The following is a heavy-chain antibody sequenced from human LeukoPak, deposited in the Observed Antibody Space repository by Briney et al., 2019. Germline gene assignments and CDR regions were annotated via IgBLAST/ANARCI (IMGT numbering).Heavy chain of an antibody. Sequence: PGGSLRLSCAASGFTFSGSAMHWVRQASGKGLEWVGRIRSKANSYATAYAASVKGRFTISRDDSKNTAYLQMNSLKTEDTAVYYCTTYVAVAGTRHFDSWGQGALVTVSS. CDR2: IRSKANSYAT. D-gene: IGHD6-19*01. J-gene: IGHJ4*02. CDR1: GFTFSGSA. V-gene: IGHV3-73*01. CDR3: TTYVAVAGTRHFDS.